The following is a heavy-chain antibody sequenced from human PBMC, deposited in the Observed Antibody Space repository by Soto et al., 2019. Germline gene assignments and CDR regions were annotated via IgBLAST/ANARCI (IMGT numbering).Heavy chain of an antibody. V-gene: IGHV3-23*01. CDR2: ISGSGGST. CDR3: AKTYYYDSSGYYYVQYYFDY. CDR1: GFTFSSYA. D-gene: IGHD3-22*01. Sequence: GGSLRLSCAASGFTFSSYAMSWVRQAPGKGLEWVSAISGSGGSTYYADSVKGRFTISRDNSKNTLYLQMNSLRAEDTAVYYCAKTYYYDSSGYYYVQYYFDYWGQGTLVTV. J-gene: IGHJ4*02.